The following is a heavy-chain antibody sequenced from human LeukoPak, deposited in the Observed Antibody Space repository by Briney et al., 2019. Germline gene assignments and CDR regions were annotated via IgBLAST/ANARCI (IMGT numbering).Heavy chain of an antibody. CDR1: GGTFSSYA. Sequence: GASVKVSCKASGGTFSSYAISWVRQAPGQRLEWMGWINAGNGNTKYSQKFQGRVTITRDTSASTAYMELSSLRSEDTAVYYCARDPLLRYFDWSKYYYYGMDVWGQGTTVTVSS. J-gene: IGHJ6*02. D-gene: IGHD3-9*01. V-gene: IGHV1-3*01. CDR3: ARDPLLRYFDWSKYYYYGMDV. CDR2: INAGNGNT.